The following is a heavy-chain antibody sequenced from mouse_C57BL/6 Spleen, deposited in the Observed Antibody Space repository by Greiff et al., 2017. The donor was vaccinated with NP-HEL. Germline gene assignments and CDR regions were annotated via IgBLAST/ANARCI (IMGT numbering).Heavy chain of an antibody. V-gene: IGHV1-50*01. D-gene: IGHD3-2*02. CDR1: GYTFTSYW. J-gene: IGHJ4*01. Sequence: QVQLQQPGAELVKPGASVKLSCKASGYTFTSYWMQWVKQRPGQGLEWIGEIDPSASYTNYNQKFKGKATLTVDTSSSTAYMQLSSLTSEDSAVYYCATSQNYAMDYWGQGTSVTVSS. CDR3: ATSQNYAMDY. CDR2: IDPSASYT.